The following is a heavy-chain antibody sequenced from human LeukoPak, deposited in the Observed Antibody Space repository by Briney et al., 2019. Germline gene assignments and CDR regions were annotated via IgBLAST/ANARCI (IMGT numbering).Heavy chain of an antibody. CDR2: LYHTGIT. J-gene: IGHJ4*02. Sequence: SDTLSLTCNVSGGSVTSHYWNWIRRPPGKGLEWLGYLYHTGITKYNPSLKSRVSMSVDTSKNQFFLKVNSVTAADTAVYHCVRSVDYFDNTGPHMMFDYWGQGSLVTVSS. CDR1: GGSVTSHY. V-gene: IGHV4-59*02. D-gene: IGHD3-22*01. CDR3: VRSVDYFDNTGPHMMFDY.